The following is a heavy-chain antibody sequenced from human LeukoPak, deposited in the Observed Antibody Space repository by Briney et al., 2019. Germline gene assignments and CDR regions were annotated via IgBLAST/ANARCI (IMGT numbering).Heavy chain of an antibody. CDR3: AKDLWVGGNYHFDS. D-gene: IGHD4-23*01. Sequence: GGSLRLSCAAPEFTVISTYKSWVRKPPGRGLGRVAPIRSDGGVTYYADSVKGRFTVSRDNSKNTLYLQMNSLSTGDTALYYCAKDLWVGGNYHFDSWGQGTRVTVSS. V-gene: IGHV3-23*01. CDR2: IRSDGGVT. CDR1: EFTVISTY. J-gene: IGHJ4*02.